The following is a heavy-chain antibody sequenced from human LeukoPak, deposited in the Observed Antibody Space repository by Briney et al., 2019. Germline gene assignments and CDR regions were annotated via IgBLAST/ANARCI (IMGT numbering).Heavy chain of an antibody. J-gene: IGHJ4*02. D-gene: IGHD1-7*01. V-gene: IGHV3-23*01. Sequence: GGSLRLSCAATGFTFTSYSMSWVRQAPGKGLEWVSGTSDRGDYTYYADSVKGRFTISRDSSKNTLFLQMNSLRAEDTALYFCARKAQYNGHYPLDYWGQGTLVTVSS. CDR1: GFTFTSYS. CDR2: TSDRGDYT. CDR3: ARKAQYNGHYPLDY.